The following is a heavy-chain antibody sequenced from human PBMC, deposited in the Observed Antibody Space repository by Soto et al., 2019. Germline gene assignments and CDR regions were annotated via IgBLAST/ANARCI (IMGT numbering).Heavy chain of an antibody. D-gene: IGHD6-13*01. J-gene: IGHJ4*02. CDR2: ISDSGGST. Sequence: EVQLLESGGGLVQPGGSLRLSCAASGFTFSSYAMSWVRQAPGKGLGWVSAISDSGGSTYYADSVKGRFTISRDNSKNTLYLQMNSLRAEDTAVYYCANTYSSSWDKGYYWGQGTLVTVSS. CDR1: GFTFSSYA. V-gene: IGHV3-23*01. CDR3: ANTYSSSWDKGYY.